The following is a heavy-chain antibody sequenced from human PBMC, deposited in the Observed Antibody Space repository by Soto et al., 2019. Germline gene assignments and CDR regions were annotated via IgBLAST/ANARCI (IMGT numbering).Heavy chain of an antibody. J-gene: IGHJ4*02. CDR1: GGSISSGDYY. D-gene: IGHD2-8*02. V-gene: IGHV4-61*08. CDR3: ARDKITGLFDY. Sequence: SETLSLTCTVSGGSISSGDYYWSWIRQPPGKGLEWIGYIYYSGGTNYNPSLQSRVTMSVDTPKNQFSLKLTSVTAADTAVYYCARDKITGLFDYWGQGTLVTVSS. CDR2: IYYSGGT.